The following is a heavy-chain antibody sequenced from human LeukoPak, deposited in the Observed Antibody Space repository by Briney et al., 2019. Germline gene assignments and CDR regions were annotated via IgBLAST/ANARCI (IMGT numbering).Heavy chain of an antibody. CDR2: INPNSGGT. D-gene: IGHD2-2*01. CDR3: ARGGEQYQLLPYYFDY. CDR1: GYTFTGYY. J-gene: IGHJ4*02. Sequence: ASVKVSCKASGYTFTGYYMHWVRQAPGQGLESMGWINPNSGGTNYAQKFQGRVTMTRDTSISTAYMELSRLRSDDTAVYYCARGGEQYQLLPYYFDYWGQGTLVTVSS. V-gene: IGHV1-2*02.